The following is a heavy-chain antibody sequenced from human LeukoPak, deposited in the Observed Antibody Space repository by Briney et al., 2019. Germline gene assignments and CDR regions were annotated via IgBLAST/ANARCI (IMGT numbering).Heavy chain of an antibody. Sequence: DPSQTLSLTCTVSGGSISSGSYYWSWIRQPAGKGLEWIGRIYTSGSTNYNPSLKSRVTISVDTSKNQFSLKLSSVTAADTAVYYCARALKDQVGDIIAGLDPWGQGTLVTVSS. J-gene: IGHJ5*02. CDR1: GGSISSGSYY. D-gene: IGHD3-10*01. CDR2: IYTSGST. CDR3: ARALKDQVGDIIAGLDP. V-gene: IGHV4-61*02.